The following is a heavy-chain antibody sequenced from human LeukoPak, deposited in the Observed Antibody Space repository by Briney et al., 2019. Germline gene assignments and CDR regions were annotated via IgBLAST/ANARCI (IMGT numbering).Heavy chain of an antibody. V-gene: IGHV3-23*01. CDR1: GFTFSSYA. D-gene: IGHD5-18*01. CDR2: VRGSGAST. CDR3: AKNGGGYSSDYFDY. J-gene: IGHJ4*02. Sequence: GGSLRLSCAASGFTFSSYAMSWVRQAPGKGLEWVSTVRGSGASTYYADSVKGRFTISRDNSKNTLYLQMNTLRPEDTAVYSCAKNGGGYSSDYFDYWGQGTLVTVSS.